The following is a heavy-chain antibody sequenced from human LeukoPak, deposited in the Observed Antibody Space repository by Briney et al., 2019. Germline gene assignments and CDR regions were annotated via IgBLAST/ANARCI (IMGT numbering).Heavy chain of an antibody. Sequence: SETPSLTCTVSGGSISGSSYYWGWIRQPPGKGLEWIGSIYYSGSTYYNPSLKSRVTISVDTSNNQFSLKLTSVTAADTAVYYCAIRGYSYGWLYYFDYWGQGTLVTVSS. CDR3: AIRGYSYGWLYYFDY. J-gene: IGHJ4*02. D-gene: IGHD5-18*01. V-gene: IGHV4-39*05. CDR1: GGSISGSSYY. CDR2: IYYSGST.